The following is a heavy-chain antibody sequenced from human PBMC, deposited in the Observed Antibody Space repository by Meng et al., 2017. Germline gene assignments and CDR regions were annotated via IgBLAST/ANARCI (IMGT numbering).Heavy chain of an antibody. CDR1: GFTFSSYS. J-gene: IGHJ4*02. CDR3: AKGYYDCVWGSYVDY. V-gene: IGHV3-23*01. CDR2: ISGSGGST. Sequence: GESLKISCAASGFTFSSYSLRWVRQAPGKGLEWVSAISGSGGSTYYADSVKGRFTISRDNSKNTLYLQMNSLRAEDTAVYYCAKGYYDCVWGSYVDYWGQGTLVTVSS. D-gene: IGHD3-16*01.